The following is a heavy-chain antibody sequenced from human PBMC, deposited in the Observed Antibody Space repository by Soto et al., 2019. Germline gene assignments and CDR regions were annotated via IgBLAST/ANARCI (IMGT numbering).Heavy chain of an antibody. J-gene: IGHJ4*02. CDR3: AGEGAVWSGDPIHPDLNPYFDY. CDR1: GGSISSYY. V-gene: IGHV4-59*12. Sequence: SETLYLTCTVSGGSISSYYWSWIRQPPGKGLEWIGYIYYSGSTNYNPSLKSRVTISVDTSKNQFSLKLSSVTAADTAVYYCAGEGAVWSGDPIHPDLNPYFDYWGQGTLVTVSS. D-gene: IGHD3-10*01. CDR2: IYYSGST.